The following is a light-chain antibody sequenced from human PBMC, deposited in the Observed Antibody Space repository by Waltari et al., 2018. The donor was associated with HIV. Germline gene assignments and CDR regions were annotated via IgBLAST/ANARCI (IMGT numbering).Light chain of an antibody. Sequence: QSALTQPRSVSWSPGQSVTISCTGPSSDVGVYNYVSWYQQFSDKAPKLTIYDVTKRPSGVPDRFSGSKSGNTASLTIRGLQAEDEADYYCCSFSGNYTSYVFGTGTKVTVL. CDR2: DVT. CDR3: CSFSGNYTSYV. J-gene: IGLJ1*01. V-gene: IGLV2-11*01. CDR1: SSDVGVYNY.